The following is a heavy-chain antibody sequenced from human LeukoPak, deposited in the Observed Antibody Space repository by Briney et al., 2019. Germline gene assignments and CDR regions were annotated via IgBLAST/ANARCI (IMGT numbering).Heavy chain of an antibody. Sequence: SVKVSCKASGGTFSSYAISWVRQAPGQGLEWMGRIIPIFGTANYAQKFQGRVTITTDESTSTAYMELSSLRSADTAVYYCARAAVEMATMGTWGQGTLVTVSS. CDR2: IIPIFGTA. J-gene: IGHJ5*02. V-gene: IGHV1-69*05. CDR1: GGTFSSYA. CDR3: ARAAVEMATMGT. D-gene: IGHD5-24*01.